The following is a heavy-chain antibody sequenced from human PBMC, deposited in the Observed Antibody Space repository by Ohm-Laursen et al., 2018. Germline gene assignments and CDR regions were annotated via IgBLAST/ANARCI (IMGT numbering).Heavy chain of an antibody. CDR2: TYYRSKWYN. CDR1: GDSVSSNSAA. J-gene: IGHJ6*02. D-gene: IGHD6-6*01. CDR3: ARDQRAARPRRGYGMDV. Sequence: QTLSLTCAISGDSVSSNSAAWNWIRQSPSRGLEWLGRTYYRSKWYNDYAVSVKSRITINPDTSKNQFSLQLNSVTPEDTAVYYCARDQRAARPRRGYGMDVWGQGTTVTVSS. V-gene: IGHV6-1*01.